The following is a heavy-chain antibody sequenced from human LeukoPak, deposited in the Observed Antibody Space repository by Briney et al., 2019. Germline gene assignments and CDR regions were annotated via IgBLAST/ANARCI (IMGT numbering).Heavy chain of an antibody. V-gene: IGHV6-1*01. CDR3: ARDFGTTGWHTFDY. J-gene: IGHJ4*02. Sequence: SQTLSLTCVVSGDSVSSKNGAWNWIRQSPSRGLEWLGRTYYRSKWYNDYAESMEGRMTISQDASKNQYSLHLNSVTPDDTAVYYCARDFGTTGWHTFDYWGQGTLVTVSS. CDR2: TYYRSKWYN. D-gene: IGHD6-19*01. CDR1: GDSVSSKNGA.